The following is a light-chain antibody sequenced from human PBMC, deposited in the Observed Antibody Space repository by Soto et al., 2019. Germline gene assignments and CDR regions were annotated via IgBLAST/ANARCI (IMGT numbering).Light chain of an antibody. CDR1: QSVSSY. J-gene: IGKJ5*01. V-gene: IGKV3-11*01. Sequence: EIVLTQSPATLSLSPGERATLSCRASQSVSSYLAWYQQKPGQAPRLLIYDASNRATGIPARFSGSGSGTEFILTISSLEPEDFAVYYCQQYGSSPQTFGQGTRLEIK. CDR3: QQYGSSPQT. CDR2: DAS.